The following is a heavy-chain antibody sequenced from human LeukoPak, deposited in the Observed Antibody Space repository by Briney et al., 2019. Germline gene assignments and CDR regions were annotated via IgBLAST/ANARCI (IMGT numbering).Heavy chain of an antibody. D-gene: IGHD5-18*01. Sequence: GGSLRLSCAASGFTFSNYAMSWVRQAPGKGLEWVSAISGSGGSTYYADSVKGRFTISRDNAKNSLYLQMNSLRAEDTAVYYCAKNPGLIYSYTYFDYWGQGTLVTVSS. J-gene: IGHJ4*02. CDR1: GFTFSNYA. V-gene: IGHV3-23*01. CDR3: AKNPGLIYSYTYFDY. CDR2: ISGSGGST.